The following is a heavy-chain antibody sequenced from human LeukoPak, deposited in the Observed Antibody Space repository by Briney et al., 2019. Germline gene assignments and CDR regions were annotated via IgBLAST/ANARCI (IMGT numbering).Heavy chain of an antibody. V-gene: IGHV3-23*01. CDR1: GFSFSDYA. Sequence: GGSLRLSCAASGFSFSDYAMSWVRQAPGKGPEWVSGISGSGASRYYEDSVKGWFTISRDNAKNTLYLQMNSLSAEDTAVYYCAKVKITMIVVVVTTNGFFDYWGQGTLVTVSS. CDR2: ISGSGASR. J-gene: IGHJ4*02. CDR3: AKVKITMIVVVVTTNGFFDY. D-gene: IGHD3-22*01.